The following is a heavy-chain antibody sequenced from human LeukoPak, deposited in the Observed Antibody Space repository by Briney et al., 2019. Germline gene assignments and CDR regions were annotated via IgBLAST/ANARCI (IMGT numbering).Heavy chain of an antibody. CDR1: GFTFSHYG. J-gene: IGHJ4*02. CDR3: ARHVVAVGFDY. D-gene: IGHD3-22*01. V-gene: IGHV3-23*01. CDR2: ISGSGGST. Sequence: GGSLRLSCAASGFTFSHYGMTWVRQAPGKGLEWVSAISGSGGSTYYAGSVKGRFTISRDNSKNTLYLQMNSLRADDTAVYYCARHVVAVGFDYWGQGTLVTVSS.